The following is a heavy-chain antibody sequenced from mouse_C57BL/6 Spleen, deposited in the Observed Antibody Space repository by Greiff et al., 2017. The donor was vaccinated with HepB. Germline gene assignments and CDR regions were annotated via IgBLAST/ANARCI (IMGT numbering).Heavy chain of an antibody. V-gene: IGHV1-64*01. J-gene: IGHJ1*03. CDR3: ARSGGYYYGHWYFDV. CDR1: GYTFTSYW. D-gene: IGHD1-1*01. CDR2: IDPNSGGT. Sequence: QVQLQQPGAELVKPGASVKLSCKASGYTFTSYWMHWVKQRPGQGLEWIGMIDPNSGGTKYNEKFKSKATLTVDKPSSTAYMQLSSLTSEDSAVYYCARSGGYYYGHWYFDVWGTGTTVTVSS.